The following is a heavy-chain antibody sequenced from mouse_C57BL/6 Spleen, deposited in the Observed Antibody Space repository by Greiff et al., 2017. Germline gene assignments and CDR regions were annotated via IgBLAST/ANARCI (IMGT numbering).Heavy chain of an antibody. CDR3: ARNGSSFFDY. D-gene: IGHD1-1*01. J-gene: IGHJ2*01. CDR1: GFTFSSYT. V-gene: IGHV5-9*01. CDR2: ISGGGGNT. Sequence: EVKLMESGGGLVKPGGSLKLSCAASGFTFSSYTMSWVRQTPEKRLEWVATISGGGGNTYYPDSVKGRFTISRDNAKNTLYLQMSSLRSEDTALYYCARNGSSFFDYWGQGTTLTVSS.